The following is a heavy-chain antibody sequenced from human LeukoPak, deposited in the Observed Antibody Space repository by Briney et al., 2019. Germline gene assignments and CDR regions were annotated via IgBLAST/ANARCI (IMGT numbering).Heavy chain of an antibody. Sequence: SETLSLTCTVSGGSISSSSYYWGWIRQPPGKGLEWIGSIYYSGSTYYNPSLKSRVTISVDTSKNQFSLNLNSMTAADTAVYYCARAVQASVQPRFDPWGQGTLVTVSS. V-gene: IGHV4-39*07. D-gene: IGHD1-1*01. CDR2: IYYSGST. CDR1: GGSISSSSYY. J-gene: IGHJ5*02. CDR3: ARAVQASVQPRFDP.